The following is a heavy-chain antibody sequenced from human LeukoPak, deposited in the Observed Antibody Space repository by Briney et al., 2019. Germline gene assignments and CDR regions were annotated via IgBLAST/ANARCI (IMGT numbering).Heavy chain of an antibody. CDR3: ARVGSSRHPNHINWFDS. CDR2: INHSGGT. V-gene: IGHV4-34*01. D-gene: IGHD2-2*01. CDR1: NGSLTDYY. J-gene: IGHJ5*01. Sequence: SETLSLTCAVYNGSLTDYYWSWIRQSPGKGLEWIWAINHSGGTRSYPALKSRITISVDTSTNQFSLKLTSVTAADTAVYYCARVGSSRHPNHINWFDSWGQGTLVTV.